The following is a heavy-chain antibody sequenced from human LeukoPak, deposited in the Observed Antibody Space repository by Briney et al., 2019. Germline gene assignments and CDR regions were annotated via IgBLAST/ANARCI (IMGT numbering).Heavy chain of an antibody. CDR2: INSDGSST. D-gene: IGHD6-13*01. CDR3: ARDRLIAAAPFDY. CDR1: GFTFSSYW. V-gene: IGHV3-74*01. J-gene: IGHJ4*02. Sequence: GGSLRLSCAASGFTFSSYWMHWVRQAPGKGLVWVSRINSDGSSTSYADSVKGRFTISRDNAKNSLYLQMNSLRAEDTAVYYCARDRLIAAAPFDYWGQGTLVTVSS.